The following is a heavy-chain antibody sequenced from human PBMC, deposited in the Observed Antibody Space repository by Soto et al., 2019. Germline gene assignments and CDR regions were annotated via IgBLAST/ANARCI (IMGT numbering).Heavy chain of an antibody. CDR1: GFTFSSYA. CDR3: AKDDYYDTSNPIF. J-gene: IGHJ3*01. D-gene: IGHD3-22*01. Sequence: GGSLRLSCAASGFTFSSYALSWVRQAPGKGLEWVSVISGGGDSRYYADSVKGRFTIARDNSKNTLYLQMNSLRAEDTAVYYCAKDDYYDTSNPIFWGQGTMVTVSS. CDR2: ISGGGDSR. V-gene: IGHV3-23*01.